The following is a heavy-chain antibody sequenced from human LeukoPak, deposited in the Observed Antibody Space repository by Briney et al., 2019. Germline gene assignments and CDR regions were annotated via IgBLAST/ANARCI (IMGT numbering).Heavy chain of an antibody. CDR2: ISYDGSNK. CDR1: GFTFSSYG. J-gene: IGHJ4*02. Sequence: GGSLRLSCAASGFTFSSYGMHWVRQAPGKGLEWVAVISYDGSNKYYADSVKGRFTISRDNSKNTLYLQMNSLRAEDTAVYYCAKASIVVVPAAIFDWGQGTLVTVSS. CDR3: AKASIVVVPAAIFD. V-gene: IGHV3-30*18. D-gene: IGHD2-2*01.